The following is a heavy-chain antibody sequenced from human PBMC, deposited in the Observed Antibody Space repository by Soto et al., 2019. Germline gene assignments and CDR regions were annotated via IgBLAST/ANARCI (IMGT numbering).Heavy chain of an antibody. CDR1: GGSISSSSYY. J-gene: IGHJ5*02. V-gene: IGHV4-39*01. CDR3: ARHRAYSSGWYYENWFEP. CDR2: IYYSGST. D-gene: IGHD6-19*01. Sequence: SETLSLTCTVSGGSISSSSYYWGWIRQPPGKGLEWIGSIYYSGSTYYNPSLKSRVTISVDTSKNQFSLKLSSVTAADTAVYYCARHRAYSSGWYYENWFEPWGQGTLVTVCS.